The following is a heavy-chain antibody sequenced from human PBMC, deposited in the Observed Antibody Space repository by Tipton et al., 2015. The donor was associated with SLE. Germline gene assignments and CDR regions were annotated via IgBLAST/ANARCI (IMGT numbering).Heavy chain of an antibody. Sequence: SLRLSCAASGFTFSSYSMNWVRQAPGKGLEWASYISSSSSTIYYADSVKGRFTISRDNAKNSLYLQMNSLRAEDTAVYYCAKSGSWYDWYFDLWGRGTLVIVSS. D-gene: IGHD6-13*01. CDR3: AKSGSWYDWYFDL. V-gene: IGHV3-48*01. CDR1: GFTFSSYS. J-gene: IGHJ2*01. CDR2: ISSSSSTI.